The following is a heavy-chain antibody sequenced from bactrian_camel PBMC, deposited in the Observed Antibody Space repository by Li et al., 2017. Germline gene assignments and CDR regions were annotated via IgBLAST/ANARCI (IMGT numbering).Heavy chain of an antibody. Sequence: VQLVESGGGLVQPGGSLRLFCAASGFTFSTYAMSWVRQAPGKGLEWVSLITSSGGTPLYADSVKGRFTISRDNAKNTLYLQLNSLKTEDTAMYYCTKDRGRAVPAGSFDYWAQGTQVTVS. CDR3: TKDRGRAVPAGSFDY. D-gene: IGHD6*01. J-gene: IGHJ6*01. V-gene: IGHV3S31*01. CDR1: GFTFSTYA. CDR2: ITSSGGTP.